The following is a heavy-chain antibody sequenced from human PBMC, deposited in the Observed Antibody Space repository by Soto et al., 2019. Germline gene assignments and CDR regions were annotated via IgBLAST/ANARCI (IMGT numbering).Heavy chain of an antibody. V-gene: IGHV3-43D*03. D-gene: IGHD1-20*01. J-gene: IGHJ6*02. CDR1: GFTFDDYA. CDR2: ISWDGGST. CDR3: AKERITGTTYYYYGMDV. Sequence: GGSLRLSCAASGFTFDDYAMHWVRQAPGKGLEWVSLISWDGGSTYYADSVKGRFTISRDNSKNSLYLQMNSLRAEDTALYYCAKERITGTTYYYYGMDVWGQGTTVTVSS.